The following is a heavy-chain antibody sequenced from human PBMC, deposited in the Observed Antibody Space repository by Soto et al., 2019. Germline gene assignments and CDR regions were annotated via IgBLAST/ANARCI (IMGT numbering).Heavy chain of an antibody. CDR3: ARDGLHYYDSSGYYRFLVY. V-gene: IGHV1-18*01. CDR2: ISAYNGNT. D-gene: IGHD3-22*01. Sequence: QVQLVQSGAEVKKPGASVKVSCKASGYTFTSYGISWVRQAPGQGLEWMGWISAYNGNTNYAQKLQGRVTMTTDTXXSXAXXELRSLRSDDTAVYYCARDGLHYYDSSGYYRFLVYWGQGTLVTVSS. CDR1: GYTFTSYG. J-gene: IGHJ4*02.